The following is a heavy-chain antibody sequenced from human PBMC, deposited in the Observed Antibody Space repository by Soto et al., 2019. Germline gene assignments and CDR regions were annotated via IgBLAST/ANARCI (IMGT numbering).Heavy chain of an antibody. CDR1: SGSISSSRYY. V-gene: IGHV4-39*01. J-gene: IGHJ4*02. CDR3: ARKGYGNSRGFVDY. D-gene: IGHD6-13*01. Sequence: SETLSLTCTVSSGSISSSRYYWGWIRQPPGKGLEWIGSIYYSGSTYYNPSLKSRVTISVDTSKNQFSLKLSSVTAADTAVYYCARKGYGNSRGFVDYWGQGTLVTVSS. CDR2: IYYSGST.